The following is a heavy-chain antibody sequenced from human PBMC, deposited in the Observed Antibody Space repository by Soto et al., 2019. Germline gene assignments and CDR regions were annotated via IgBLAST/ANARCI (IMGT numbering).Heavy chain of an antibody. D-gene: IGHD3-22*01. J-gene: IGHJ5*02. CDR2: ISSSGSTI. CDR3: ARVVEDSITMIVVARLDP. Sequence: AGGSLRLSCAASGFTFSDYYMSWIRQAPGRGLEWVSYISSSGSTIYYADSVKGRFTISRDNAKNSLYLQMNSLRAEDTAVYYCARVVEDSITMIVVARLDPWGQGTLVTVSS. CDR1: GFTFSDYY. V-gene: IGHV3-11*01.